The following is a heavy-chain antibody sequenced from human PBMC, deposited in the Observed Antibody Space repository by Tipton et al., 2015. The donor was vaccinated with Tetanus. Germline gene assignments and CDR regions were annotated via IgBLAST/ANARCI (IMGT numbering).Heavy chain of an antibody. CDR3: VRGRGFGAYSYAFEY. V-gene: IGHV4-31*03. Sequence: TLSLTCSVSGASISSGGYFWNWIRHHPGKGLEWIGYIYYSGSTFYNPSLKSRVTISVDTSNNQFSLKLSSVTAADSAVYYCVRGRGFGAYSYAFEYWGQGALVTVSS. CDR2: IYYSGST. D-gene: IGHD5-12*01. J-gene: IGHJ4*02. CDR1: GASISSGGYF.